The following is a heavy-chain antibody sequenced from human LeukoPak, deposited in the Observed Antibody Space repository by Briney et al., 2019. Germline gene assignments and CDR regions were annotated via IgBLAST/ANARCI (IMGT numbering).Heavy chain of an antibody. J-gene: IGHJ3*02. CDR3: ARDRSATMVRGVHGPDAFDI. CDR2: INTNTGNP. CDR1: GYTFTNYA. D-gene: IGHD3-10*01. Sequence: ASVKVSCKASGYTFTNYAMNWVRQAPGQGLEWMGWINTNTGNPTYAQGFTGRFVFSLDTSVSTAYLQVSSLKAEDTAVYYCARDRSATMVRGVHGPDAFDIWGQGTMVTVSS. V-gene: IGHV7-4-1*02.